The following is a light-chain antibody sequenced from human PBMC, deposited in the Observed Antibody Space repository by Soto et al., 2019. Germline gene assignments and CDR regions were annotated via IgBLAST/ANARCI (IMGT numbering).Light chain of an antibody. Sequence: QSVLTQPPSVSGAPGQTVTISCTGATFDVHWYQQFPGTAPRLLIYGNTNRPSGVPDRFSGSKSGTSASLVIAGLQAEDEGDYYCNSYVGSNNYVFGTGTKVTVL. V-gene: IGLV1-40*01. CDR1: ATFD. CDR3: NSYVGSNNYV. CDR2: GNT. J-gene: IGLJ1*01.